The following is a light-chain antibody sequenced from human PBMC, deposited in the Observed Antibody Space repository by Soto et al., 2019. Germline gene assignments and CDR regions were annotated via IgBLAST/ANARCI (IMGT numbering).Light chain of an antibody. CDR1: SSDVGGYNY. CDR2: DVG. J-gene: IGLJ1*01. Sequence: QSVLTQPASVSGSPGQSITISCTGTSSDVGGYNYVSWYQHHPGKAPKLIIFDVGNRPSGVSNPFSGSKSGNTASLTISGLRAEDEAEYHWASYTSTRTPVFGTGTKVTVL. V-gene: IGLV2-14*03. CDR3: ASYTSTRTPV.